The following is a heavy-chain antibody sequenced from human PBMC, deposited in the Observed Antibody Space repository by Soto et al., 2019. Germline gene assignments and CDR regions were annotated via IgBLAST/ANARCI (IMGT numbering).Heavy chain of an antibody. CDR3: ARGYCSGGSCYCDSPGLADY. CDR2: INPNSGGT. Sequence: ASVKVSCKASGYTFTSYGISWVRQAPGQGLEWMGWINPNSGGTNYAQKFQGWVTMTRDTSISTAYMELSRLRSDDTAVYYCARGYCSGGSCYCDSPGLADYWGQGTLVTVSS. J-gene: IGHJ4*02. CDR1: GYTFTSYG. V-gene: IGHV1-2*04. D-gene: IGHD2-15*01.